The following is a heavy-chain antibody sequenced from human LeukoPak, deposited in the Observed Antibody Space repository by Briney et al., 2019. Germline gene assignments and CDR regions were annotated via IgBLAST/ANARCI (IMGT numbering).Heavy chain of an antibody. CDR1: GYSFTSYW. CDR2: IYPGDSDT. V-gene: IGHV5-51*01. J-gene: IGHJ6*03. Sequence: GESLKISCKGSGYSFTSYWIGWVRQMPGKGLEWMGIIYPGDSDTRYSPSFQGQVTISADKSISTAYLQWSSLKASDTAMYYCARAVDTAMDYYYYYMDVWGKGTTVTVSS. CDR3: ARAVDTAMDYYYYYMDV. D-gene: IGHD5-18*01.